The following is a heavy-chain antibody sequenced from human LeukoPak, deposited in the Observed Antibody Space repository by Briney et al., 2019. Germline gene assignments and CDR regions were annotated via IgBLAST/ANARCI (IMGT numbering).Heavy chain of an antibody. D-gene: IGHD1-1*01. CDR2: IRPDGSEQ. CDR1: GFSFNTYW. V-gene: IGHV3-7*01. J-gene: IGHJ6*02. CDR3: ARRGNLDVYGLDV. Sequence: GGSLRLSCEASGFSFNTYWMIWVRQAPGKGLEWVADIRPDGSEQYYLGSVKGRFTISRDNAKDSLYLEMNSLRPEDRAVYYCARRGNLDVYGLDVWGQGTTVTVFS.